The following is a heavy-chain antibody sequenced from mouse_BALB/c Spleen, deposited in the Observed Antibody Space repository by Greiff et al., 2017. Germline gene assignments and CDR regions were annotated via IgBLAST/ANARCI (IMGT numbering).Heavy chain of an antibody. V-gene: IGHV1S81*02. CDR1: GYTFTSYY. D-gene: IGHD2-14*01. CDR2: INPSNGGT. Sequence: VQLQQSGAELVKPGASVKLSCKASGYTFTSYYMYWVKQRPGQGLEWIGEINPSNGGTNFNEKFKSKATLTVDKSSSTAYMQLSSLTSEDSAVYYCTRGGYRYDGMGFDYWGQGNTLTVSS. CDR3: TRGGYRYDGMGFDY. J-gene: IGHJ2*01.